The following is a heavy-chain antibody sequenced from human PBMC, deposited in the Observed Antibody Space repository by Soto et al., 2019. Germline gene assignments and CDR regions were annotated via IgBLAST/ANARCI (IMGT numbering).Heavy chain of an antibody. Sequence: GGSLRLSCAASGFTFSNAWMSWVRQAPGKGLEWVGRIKSKTDGGTTDYAAPVKGRFTISRDDSKNTLYLQMNSLKTEDTAVYYCTTGTVGDTTPYYYGMDVWGQATTVTVSS. J-gene: IGHJ6*02. CDR1: GFTFSNAW. D-gene: IGHD1-26*01. CDR3: TTGTVGDTTPYYYGMDV. CDR2: IKSKTDGGTT. V-gene: IGHV3-15*01.